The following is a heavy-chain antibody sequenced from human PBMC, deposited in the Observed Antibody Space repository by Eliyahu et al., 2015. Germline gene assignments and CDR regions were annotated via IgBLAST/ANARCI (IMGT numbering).Heavy chain of an antibody. J-gene: IGHJ6*02. V-gene: IGHV1-69*06. D-gene: IGHD4-11*01. CDR1: XXTFSSXA. CDR2: IVPIFGTS. Sequence: QVRLVQSGAEVKKPGXXVKVSCKASXXTFSSXAISWVRQAPGLGLEWMGGIVPIFGTSNYAQKFQGRLTITVDKSTRTAYMELSSLRSEDTAVYYCARDVTPTAHYYYYGMDVWGQGTTVTVSS. CDR3: ARDVTPTAHYYYYGMDV.